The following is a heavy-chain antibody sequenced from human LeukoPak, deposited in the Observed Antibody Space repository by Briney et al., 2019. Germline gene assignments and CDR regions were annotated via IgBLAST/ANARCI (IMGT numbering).Heavy chain of an antibody. Sequence: PSETLSLTCTVSGGSISNYYWSWIRQPPGKELEWIGYIYYSGSTNYNPSLKSRVTISVDTSKNQFSLKLSSVTAADTAAYYCARGLGQYWGQGTLVTVSS. CDR2: IYYSGST. D-gene: IGHD3-16*01. J-gene: IGHJ4*02. V-gene: IGHV4-59*01. CDR3: ARGLGQY. CDR1: GGSISNYY.